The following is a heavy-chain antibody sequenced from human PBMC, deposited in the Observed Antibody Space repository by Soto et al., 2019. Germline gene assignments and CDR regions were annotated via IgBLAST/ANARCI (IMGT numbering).Heavy chain of an antibody. CDR1: GYTFTSYW. D-gene: IGHD3-16*02. V-gene: IGHV5-51*03. J-gene: IGHJ1*01. CDR3: ARRYPNAEFSQF. CDR2: IYPGDSDT. Sequence: EVQLVQSGAEVKKPGESLKISCKGSGYTFTSYWIGWVRQMPGKGLEWMGSIYPGDSDTRYSPSYQGQVTISADKSISTAYLQWSSLKASDIAKDYCARRYPNAEFSQFWGQGTLVTVSS.